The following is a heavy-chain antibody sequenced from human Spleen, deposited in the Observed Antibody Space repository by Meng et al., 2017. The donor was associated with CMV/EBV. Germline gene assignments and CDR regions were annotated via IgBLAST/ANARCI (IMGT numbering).Heavy chain of an antibody. CDR2: ISSSGGTI. Sequence: GGSLRLSCAASGFTFSDFHMTWIRQAPGWGLEWVSYISSSGGTISYADSVKGRFTISRDNARNSLYLQMNSLRAEDTAVYYCARDGLTIDYWGQGTLVTVS. V-gene: IGHV3-11*01. CDR3: ARDGLTIDY. CDR1: GFTFSDFH. J-gene: IGHJ4*02. D-gene: IGHD4/OR15-4a*01.